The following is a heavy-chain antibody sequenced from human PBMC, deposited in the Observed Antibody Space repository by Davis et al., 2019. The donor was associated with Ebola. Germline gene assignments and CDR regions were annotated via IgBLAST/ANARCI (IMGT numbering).Heavy chain of an antibody. V-gene: IGHV3-64D*06. Sequence: GESLKISCAASGFTFSSYAMHWVRQAPGKGLEYVSAISSNGGSTYYADSVKGRFTISRDNSKNTLYLQMSSLRAEDTAVYYCVKGPCSSTSCYKADWDYWGQGTLVTVSS. D-gene: IGHD2-2*02. J-gene: IGHJ4*02. CDR1: GFTFSSYA. CDR3: VKGPCSSTSCYKADWDY. CDR2: ISSNGGST.